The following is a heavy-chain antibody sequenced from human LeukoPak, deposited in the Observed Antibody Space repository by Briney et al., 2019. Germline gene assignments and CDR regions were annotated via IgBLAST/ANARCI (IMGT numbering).Heavy chain of an antibody. Sequence: GGSLRLSCAASGFTLDDYGMSWVRQAPGKGLEWVSGINWNGGSTGYADSVKGRFTISRDNAKNSLYLQMNSLRAEDTALYYCARAVGASGGDAFDIWGQGTMVTVSS. J-gene: IGHJ3*02. CDR2: INWNGGST. D-gene: IGHD1-26*01. CDR1: GFTLDDYG. V-gene: IGHV3-20*04. CDR3: ARAVGASGGDAFDI.